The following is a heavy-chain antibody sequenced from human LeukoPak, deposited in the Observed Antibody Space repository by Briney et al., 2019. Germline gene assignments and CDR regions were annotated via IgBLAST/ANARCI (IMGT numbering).Heavy chain of an antibody. J-gene: IGHJ6*04. Sequence: PSETLSLTCSVSGGSLNGYYWGWIRQPPGKGLECIGYIHSSEGTAHNASLKSRLTVSLDTSKNQFSLTLSSVTAADTAVYYCARHVYGEGMVVWGKGTTVTVSS. D-gene: IGHD4-17*01. CDR2: IHSSEGT. CDR1: GGSLNGYY. CDR3: ARHVYGEGMVV. V-gene: IGHV4-59*08.